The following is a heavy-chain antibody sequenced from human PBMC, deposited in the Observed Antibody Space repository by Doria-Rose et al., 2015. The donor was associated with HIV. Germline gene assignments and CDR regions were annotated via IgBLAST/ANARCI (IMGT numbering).Heavy chain of an antibody. V-gene: IGHV2-26*01. CDR3: ARIKSSRWYHKYYVDF. CDR1: GVSLSSPGMG. J-gene: IGHJ4*02. Sequence: QVTLKESGPVLVKPTETLTLTCTVSGVSLSSPGMGVSWIRQPPGKALEWLANIFSDDERSYKTSLKSSLTISRCTSKSQVVLTMTDMDPVDTATYYCARIKSSRWYHKYYVDFWGQGTLVIVSA. D-gene: IGHD6-13*01. CDR2: IFSDDER.